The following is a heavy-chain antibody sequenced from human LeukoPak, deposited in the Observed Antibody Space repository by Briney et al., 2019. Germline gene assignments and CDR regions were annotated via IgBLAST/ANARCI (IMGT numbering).Heavy chain of an antibody. D-gene: IGHD1-7*01. J-gene: IGHJ6*02. CDR1: GFSFSSHA. CDR3: AKGSVELRKPYYYYGMDV. Sequence: GGSLRLSCAASGFSFSSHALTWVRQAPGKGLEWVSGILSGGATYYADSVQGRFTISRVNSKNTLYLQMSSLRAEDTALYYCAKGSVELRKPYYYYGMDVWGQGTTVTVSS. V-gene: IGHV3-23*01. CDR2: ILSGGAT.